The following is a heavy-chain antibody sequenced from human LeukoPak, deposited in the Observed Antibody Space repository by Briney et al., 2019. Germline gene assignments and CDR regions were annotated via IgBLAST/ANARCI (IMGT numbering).Heavy chain of an antibody. CDR2: IYYSGST. CDR3: ARAVLSYCRGGSCPYFDY. V-gene: IGHV4-59*01. D-gene: IGHD2-15*01. CDR1: GGSISSYY. J-gene: IGHJ4*01. Sequence: PSETLSLTCTVSGGSISSYYWSWIRQPPGKGLEWIGYIYYSGSTNYNPSLKRRVTISVDTSKNQFSLKLSSLTAADTAVYYCARAVLSYCRGGSCPYFDYWGQGTLVTVSS.